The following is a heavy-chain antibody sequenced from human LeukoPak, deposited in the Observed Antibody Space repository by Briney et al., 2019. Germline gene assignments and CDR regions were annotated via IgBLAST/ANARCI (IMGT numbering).Heavy chain of an antibody. V-gene: IGHV4-4*07. CDR3: ARDPGGYYYDGSGPLDDAFDI. CDR2: IYTSGST. J-gene: IGHJ3*02. Sequence: PSETLSLTCTVSGGSISSYYWSWIRQPAGKGLEWIGRIYTSGSTNYNPSLKSRVTISVDKSKNQFSLKLSSVTAADTAVYYCARDPGGYYYDGSGPLDDAFDIWGQGTMVTVSS. CDR1: GGSISSYY. D-gene: IGHD3-22*01.